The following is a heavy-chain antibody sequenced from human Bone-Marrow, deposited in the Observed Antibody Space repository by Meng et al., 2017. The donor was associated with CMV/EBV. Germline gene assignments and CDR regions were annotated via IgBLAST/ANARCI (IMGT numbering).Heavy chain of an antibody. CDR3: ARDTPEHSDSSGYPTLAY. D-gene: IGHD3-22*01. J-gene: IGHJ4*02. CDR1: GYIFTGYY. Sequence: ASVKVSCKTSGYIFTGYYLFWVRQAPGQGLEWMGWINPKTGGTKYAQNFQGRVALTRDTSTSTAYMDLTRLTSDDTAIYYCARDTPEHSDSSGYPTLAYWGQGTLVTVSS. V-gene: IGHV1-2*02. CDR2: INPKTGGT.